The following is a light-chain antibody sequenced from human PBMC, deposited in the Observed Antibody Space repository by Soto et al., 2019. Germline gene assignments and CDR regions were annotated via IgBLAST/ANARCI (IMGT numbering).Light chain of an antibody. J-gene: IGKJ1*01. CDR3: QQYRSWPRT. CDR1: QSVDIN. Sequence: EIVLTQSPATLSASPAQRVTLSCRASQSVDINLAWYQQKPGQAPRLLIYGASTRATDMPGRFSGRGAGAEFTLTISSLQSEDFAVYYCQQYRSWPRTFGQGTKVDIK. CDR2: GAS. V-gene: IGKV3-15*01.